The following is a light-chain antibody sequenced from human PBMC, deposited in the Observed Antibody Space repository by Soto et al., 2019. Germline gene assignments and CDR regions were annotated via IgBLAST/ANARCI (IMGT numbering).Light chain of an antibody. CDR2: AAS. J-gene: IGKJ1*01. CDR1: QSISTY. CDR3: QQNYNLPPWT. Sequence: DIPMTQSPPSLSASVGDTITITCRASQSISTYLDWYQVTPGKAPKVLIYAASTLQDGVPSRFSGSGSGTDFTLTINSLQPEDFATYYCQQNYNLPPWTFVQGTKVEIK. V-gene: IGKV1-39*01.